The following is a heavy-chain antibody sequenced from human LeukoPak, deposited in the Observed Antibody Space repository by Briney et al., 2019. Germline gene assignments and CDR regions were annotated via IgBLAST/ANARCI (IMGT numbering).Heavy chain of an antibody. Sequence: VASVKVSCKASGYTFTSYGISWVRQAPGQGLEWMGWISAYNGNTNCAQKLQGRVTMTTDTSTSTAYMELRSLRSDDTAVYYCAGSLGYCTSNVCYLKYWGQGTLVTVSS. CDR2: ISAYNGNT. J-gene: IGHJ4*02. V-gene: IGHV1-18*01. D-gene: IGHD2-8*01. CDR3: AGSLGYCTSNVCYLKY. CDR1: GYTFTSYG.